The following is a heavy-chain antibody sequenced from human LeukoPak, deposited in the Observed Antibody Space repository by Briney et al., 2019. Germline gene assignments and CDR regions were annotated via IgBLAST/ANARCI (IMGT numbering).Heavy chain of an antibody. CDR3: VVGGSPGY. V-gene: IGHV3-23*01. D-gene: IGHD2-15*01. Sequence: GGSLRLSCAASGFTFSIYAMSWVRQAPGKGLEWVSRISTDGYTTDYADFVQGRFTASRDNTKNTWSLEMNSLRAEDTAVYYCVVGGSPGYWGQGTLVTVSS. J-gene: IGHJ4*02. CDR2: ISTDGYTT. CDR1: GFTFSIYA.